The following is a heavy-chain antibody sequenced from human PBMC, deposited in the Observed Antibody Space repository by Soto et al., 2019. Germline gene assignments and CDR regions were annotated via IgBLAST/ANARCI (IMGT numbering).Heavy chain of an antibody. V-gene: IGHV1-69*13. Sequence: GASMKVSCKASGGTFSSYAISWVRQAPGQGLEWMGGIIPIFGTANYAQKFQGRVTITADESTSTAYMELSSLRSEDTAVYYCARELYYGSAFDIWGQGTMVTVSS. CDR3: ARELYYGSAFDI. D-gene: IGHD3-10*01. CDR2: IIPIFGTA. J-gene: IGHJ3*02. CDR1: GGTFSSYA.